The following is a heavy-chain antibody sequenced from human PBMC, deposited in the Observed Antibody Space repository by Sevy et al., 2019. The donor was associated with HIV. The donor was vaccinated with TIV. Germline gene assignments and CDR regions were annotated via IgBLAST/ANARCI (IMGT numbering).Heavy chain of an antibody. D-gene: IGHD3-3*01. CDR1: GYTFTSYG. J-gene: IGHJ6*02. CDR2: ISAYNGNT. V-gene: IGHV1-18*01. CDR3: ARDTRRYDFWSGYPYAYYYYGMDV. Sequence: ASVKVSCKASGYTFTSYGISWVRQAPGQGLEWMGWISAYNGNTNYAQKLQGRVTMTTDTSTSTACMELRSLRSDDTAVYYCARDTRRYDFWSGYPYAYYYYGMDVWGQGTTVTVSS.